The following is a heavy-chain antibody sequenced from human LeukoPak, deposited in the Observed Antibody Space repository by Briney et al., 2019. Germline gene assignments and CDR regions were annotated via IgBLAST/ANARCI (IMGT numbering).Heavy chain of an antibody. V-gene: IGHV1-8*03. CDR1: GYTFTSYD. CDR2: MNPNSGNT. J-gene: IGHJ4*02. D-gene: IGHD2-2*01. Sequence: GASVKVSCKASGYTFTSYDINWVRQATGQGLEWMGWMNPNSGNTGYAQKFQGRVTITRNTSISTAYMELNSLRSEDTAVYYCARGDVVVPAAQQFDYWGQGTLVTVSS. CDR3: ARGDVVVPAAQQFDY.